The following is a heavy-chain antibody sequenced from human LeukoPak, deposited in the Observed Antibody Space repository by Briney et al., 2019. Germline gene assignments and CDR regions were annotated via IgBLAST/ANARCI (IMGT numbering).Heavy chain of an antibody. CDR3: AKASVGTGYGLDY. CDR1: GFXXXSYA. CDR2: ISGSGGST. J-gene: IGHJ4*02. V-gene: IGHV3-23*01. Sequence: LRLSXAXSGFXXXSYAMSWVRQAPGKGLEWVSAISGSGGSTYYADSVKGRFTISRDNSKNTLYLQMNSLRAEDTAVYYCAKASVGTGYGLDYWGQGTLVTVSS. D-gene: IGHD2-15*01.